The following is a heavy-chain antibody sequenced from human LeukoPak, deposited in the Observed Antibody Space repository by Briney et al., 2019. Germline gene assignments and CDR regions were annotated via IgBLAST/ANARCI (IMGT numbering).Heavy chain of an antibody. CDR3: ARVRYNYGDSDY. D-gene: IGHD5-18*01. CDR1: GYSISSGYY. CDR2: IYHNGNT. Sequence: SETLSLTCAVSGYSISSGYYWGWIRQPPGKGLEWIGTIYHNGNTYYNPSLRSRVTISVDTSKNQFSLKLSSVTAADTAVYYCARVRYNYGDSDYWGQGTLVTVSS. J-gene: IGHJ4*02. V-gene: IGHV4-38-2*01.